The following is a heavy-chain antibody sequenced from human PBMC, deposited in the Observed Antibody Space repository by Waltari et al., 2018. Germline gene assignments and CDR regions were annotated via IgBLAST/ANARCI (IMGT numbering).Heavy chain of an antibody. D-gene: IGHD6-13*01. Sequence: QVQLQESGPGLVKPSETLSLTCTVSGGSISSYYWSWIRQPPGKGLEWIGYIYYSGSTNYNPSLKSRVTISVDTSKNQFSLKLSSVTAADTAVYYCARHASSLGLDDYWGQGTLVTVSS. CDR2: IYYSGST. J-gene: IGHJ4*02. CDR3: ARHASSLGLDDY. V-gene: IGHV4-59*08. CDR1: GGSISSYY.